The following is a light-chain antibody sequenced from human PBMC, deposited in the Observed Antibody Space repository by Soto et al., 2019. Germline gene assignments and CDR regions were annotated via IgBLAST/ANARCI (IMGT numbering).Light chain of an antibody. CDR3: QQFNDWPYT. V-gene: IGKV3-15*01. CDR1: QSISIN. J-gene: IGKJ2*01. Sequence: EIVMPQSPATLSASPGERTTLSCRASQSISINLAWYQENPDQAPRLLIYGAFTRAAGIPDRFSGSGSGTEFTRTISSLQSEDFAVYYCQQFNDWPYTFGRGTKLEIK. CDR2: GAF.